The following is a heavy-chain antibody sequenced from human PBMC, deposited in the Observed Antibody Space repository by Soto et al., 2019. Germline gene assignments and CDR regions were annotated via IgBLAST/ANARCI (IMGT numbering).Heavy chain of an antibody. CDR1: GFSFSSYA. CDR3: AEEPRAQGGGWYADY. CDR2: ISGNGGTT. V-gene: IGHV3-23*01. D-gene: IGHD6-19*01. J-gene: IGHJ4*02. Sequence: EVQLLESGGGLVQPGGSLRLSCAASGFSFSSYAMSWVRQAPGKGLEWVSAISGNGGTTYYADSVKGRFTISRDNSRNPLYLQMSCLRAEDTALYYCAEEPRAQGGGWYADYWGQGTLVTVSS.